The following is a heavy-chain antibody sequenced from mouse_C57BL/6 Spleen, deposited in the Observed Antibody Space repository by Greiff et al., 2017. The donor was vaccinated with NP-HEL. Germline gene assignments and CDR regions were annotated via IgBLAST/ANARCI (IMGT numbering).Heavy chain of an antibody. CDR3: ARSYYGYDDYFDY. Sequence: QVQLQQPGAELVMPGASVKLSRKASGYTFTSYWMHWVKQRPGQGLEWIGEIDPSDSYTNYNQKFKGKSTLTVYKSSSTAYMQLSSLTSEDSSVYYCARSYYGYDDYFDYWGQGTTLTVSS. CDR1: GYTFTSYW. CDR2: IDPSDSYT. J-gene: IGHJ2*01. V-gene: IGHV1-69*01. D-gene: IGHD2-2*01.